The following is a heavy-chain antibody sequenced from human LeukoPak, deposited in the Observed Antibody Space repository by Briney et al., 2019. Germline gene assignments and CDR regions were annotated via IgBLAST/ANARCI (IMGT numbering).Heavy chain of an antibody. D-gene: IGHD2-15*01. V-gene: IGHV3-30-3*01. CDR3: AREAYCSGGSCYEHFQH. CDR2: ISYDGGNK. CDR1: GFTFSSYA. Sequence: GRSLRLSCAASGFTFSSYAMHWVRQAPGKGLEWVAVISYDGGNKYYADSVKGRFTISRDKSKNTLYLQMNSLRPEDTAVYYCAREAYCSGGSCYEHFQHWGQGTLVTVSS. J-gene: IGHJ1*01.